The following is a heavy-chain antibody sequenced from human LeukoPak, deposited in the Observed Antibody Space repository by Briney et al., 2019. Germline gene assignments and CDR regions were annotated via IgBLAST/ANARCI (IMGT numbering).Heavy chain of an antibody. CDR1: GFTFSSYW. CDR2: IASDGSST. CDR3: ARKSRHDAFDI. Sequence: PGGSLRLSCAASGFTFSSYWMNWVRQAPGKGLVWVSRIASDGSSTTYADSVKGRFTISRDNAKNSLYLQMNSLRAEDTAVYYCARKSRHDAFDIWGQGTMVTVSS. J-gene: IGHJ3*02. D-gene: IGHD5/OR15-5a*01. V-gene: IGHV3-74*01.